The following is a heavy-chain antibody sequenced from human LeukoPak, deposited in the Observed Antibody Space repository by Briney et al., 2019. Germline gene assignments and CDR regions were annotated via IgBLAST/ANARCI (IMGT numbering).Heavy chain of an antibody. D-gene: IGHD3-10*01. V-gene: IGHV3-53*01. Sequence: GGSLRLSCAASVFTVSSNYMSWVRQAPGKGLEWGSVIYSGGSTYYADSVKGRFTISRDNSNNTLYLQTTSLRAEDTAVYYCARVGYYGSGSYYKDYYYYGMDVWGKGTTVTVSS. J-gene: IGHJ6*04. CDR2: IYSGGST. CDR1: VFTVSSNY. CDR3: ARVGYYGSGSYYKDYYYYGMDV.